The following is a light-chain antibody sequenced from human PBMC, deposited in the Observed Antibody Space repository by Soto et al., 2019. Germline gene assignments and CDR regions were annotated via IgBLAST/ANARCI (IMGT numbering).Light chain of an antibody. J-gene: IGKJ1*01. Sequence: DIPMTQSPSTLSASVGDRVSIACRASQSISSSLHWYQQKPGKAPKLLIYDASSLESGVPSRFSGSGSGTEFTLSINSLQPQDFATYYCQQYHRYSWTFGQGTKVEIK. V-gene: IGKV1-5*01. CDR3: QQYHRYSWT. CDR2: DAS. CDR1: QSISSS.